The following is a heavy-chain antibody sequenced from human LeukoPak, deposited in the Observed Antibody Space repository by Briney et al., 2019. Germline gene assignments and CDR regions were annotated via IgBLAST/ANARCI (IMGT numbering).Heavy chain of an antibody. CDR1: GGSISSDY. D-gene: IGHD3-10*01. J-gene: IGHJ4*02. CDR3: ARTGSVATRYYFDY. V-gene: IGHV4-59*01. Sequence: PSETLPLTCTVSGGSISSDYWSWIRHSPVKGLEWIGYIYHSGSTSYNPALESRITISVDMSKNQFSLKLSSVTAADTAVYYCARTGSVATRYYFDYWGQGTLVTVSS. CDR2: IYHSGST.